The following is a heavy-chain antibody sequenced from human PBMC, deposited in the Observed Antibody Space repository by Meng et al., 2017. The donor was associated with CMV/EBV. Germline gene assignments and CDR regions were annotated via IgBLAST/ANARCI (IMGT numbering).Heavy chain of an antibody. CDR3: ARGGALAAFDI. Sequence: GSLRLSCAVYGGSISSYYWSWIRQPPGKGLEWIGYIYYSGSTNYNPSLKSRVTISVDTSKNQFSLKLSSVTAADTAVYYCARGGALAAFDIWGQGTMVTVSS. V-gene: IGHV4-59*01. CDR2: IYYSGST. CDR1: GGSISSYY. J-gene: IGHJ3*02. D-gene: IGHD3-16*01.